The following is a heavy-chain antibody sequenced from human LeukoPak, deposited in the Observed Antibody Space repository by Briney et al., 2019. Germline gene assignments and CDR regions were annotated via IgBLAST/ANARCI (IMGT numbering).Heavy chain of an antibody. Sequence: SQTLSLTCTVSGASINSVDYYWSWIRRPPGRGLEWIGYISSSGSTFYSPSLKSRLTISVDTSKNQFSLRLRSVTAADTAMYYCARDQLPYGMDVWGRGTTVTVSS. CDR2: ISSSGST. CDR3: ARDQLPYGMDV. D-gene: IGHD4-23*01. CDR1: GASINSVDYY. V-gene: IGHV4-30-4*01. J-gene: IGHJ6*02.